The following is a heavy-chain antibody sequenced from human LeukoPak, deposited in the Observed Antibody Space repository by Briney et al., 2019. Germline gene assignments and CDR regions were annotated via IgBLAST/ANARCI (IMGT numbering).Heavy chain of an antibody. Sequence: ASVKVSCKVSGYTLTELSMHWVRQAPGKGLEWMGGFDPEDGETIYAQKFQGRVTMTEDTSTDTAYMELSSLRSEGTAVYYCATAGDNYYDSSGYDYWGQGTLVTVSS. CDR1: GYTLTELS. CDR2: FDPEDGET. J-gene: IGHJ4*02. D-gene: IGHD3-22*01. V-gene: IGHV1-24*01. CDR3: ATAGDNYYDSSGYDY.